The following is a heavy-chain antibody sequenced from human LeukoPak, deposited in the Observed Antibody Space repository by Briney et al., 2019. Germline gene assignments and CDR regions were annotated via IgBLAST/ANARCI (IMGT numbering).Heavy chain of an antibody. V-gene: IGHV4-34*01. CDR2: INHSGST. D-gene: IGHD2-8*01. CDR3: ASPYCTNGVCYGYFDY. J-gene: IGHJ4*02. CDR1: GGSFSGYS. Sequence: SETLSLTCAVYGGSFSGYSWSGIRQPPGKGLEWIGEINHSGSTNYNPSLKSRVTISTDTSKNQFSLKLSSVTAADTAVYYCASPYCTNGVCYGYFDYWGQGTLVTVSS.